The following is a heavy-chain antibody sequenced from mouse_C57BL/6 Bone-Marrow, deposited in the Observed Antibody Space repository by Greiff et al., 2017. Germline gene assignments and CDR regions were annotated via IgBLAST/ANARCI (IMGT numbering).Heavy chain of an antibody. V-gene: IGHV1-61*01. J-gene: IGHJ4*01. Sequence: VQLQQPGAELVRPGSSVKLSCKASGYTFTSYWMDWVKQRPGQGLEWNGNIYPSDSETHYNQKFKDKATLAVDKSSSTAYMQLSSLTSEDSAVYYCARTSITTVAYAMDYWGQGTSVTVSS. D-gene: IGHD1-1*01. CDR3: ARTSITTVAYAMDY. CDR2: IYPSDSET. CDR1: GYTFTSYW.